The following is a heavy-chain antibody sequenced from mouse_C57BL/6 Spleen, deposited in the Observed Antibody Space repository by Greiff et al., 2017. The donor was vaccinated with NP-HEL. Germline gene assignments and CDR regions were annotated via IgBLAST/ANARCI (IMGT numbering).Heavy chain of an antibody. CDR1: GYTFTDYY. J-gene: IGHJ4*01. CDR2: INPNNGGT. Sequence: EVQLQQSGPELVKPGASVKISCKASGYTFTDYYMNWVKQSPGKSLEWIGDINPNNGGTSYNQKFKGKATLTVDKSSSTAYMELRSLTSEDSAVYYCASPYYYGSSLYAMDYWGQGTSVTVSS. CDR3: ASPYYYGSSLYAMDY. V-gene: IGHV1-26*01. D-gene: IGHD1-1*01.